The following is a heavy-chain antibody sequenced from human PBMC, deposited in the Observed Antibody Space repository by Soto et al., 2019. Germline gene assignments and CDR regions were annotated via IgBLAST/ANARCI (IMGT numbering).Heavy chain of an antibody. CDR3: ARDEGETSGYCSGGSCYPPLEP. CDR1: GGTFSSYA. V-gene: IGHV1-69*01. CDR2: IIPIFGTA. D-gene: IGHD2-15*01. Sequence: QVQLVQSGAEVKKPGSSVKVSCKASGGTFSSYAISWVRQAPGQGLEWMGGIIPIFGTANYAQKFQGRVTFTADESTSTAYMELSSLRSEDTAVYYCARDEGETSGYCSGGSCYPPLEPWGQGTLVTVSS. J-gene: IGHJ5*02.